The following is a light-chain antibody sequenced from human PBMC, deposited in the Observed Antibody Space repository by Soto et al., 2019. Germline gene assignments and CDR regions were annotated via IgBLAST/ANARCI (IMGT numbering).Light chain of an antibody. V-gene: IGKV1-9*01. CDR3: QQLHGYPIT. CDR1: QGIDTS. CDR2: AAS. Sequence: ILLTQSPSSLSAYVGDRVTITCRASQGIDTSLAWYQQKPGKAPKLLIYAASTFQSGVPSRFSGSGSGTHFTLTISSLPPEEFATYYCQQLHGYPITFGQGTRLEI. J-gene: IGKJ5*01.